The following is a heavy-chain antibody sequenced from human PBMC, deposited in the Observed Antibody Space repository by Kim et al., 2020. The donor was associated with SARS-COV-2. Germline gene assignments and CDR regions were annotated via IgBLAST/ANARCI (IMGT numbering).Heavy chain of an antibody. V-gene: IGHV4-39*07. CDR3: ARASLFGVVIILDY. D-gene: IGHD3-3*01. Sequence: TPYLKSQVTISVDTSKTQFSLKLISVTAADTAVYYCARASLFGVVIILDYWGQGTLVTVSS. J-gene: IGHJ4*02.